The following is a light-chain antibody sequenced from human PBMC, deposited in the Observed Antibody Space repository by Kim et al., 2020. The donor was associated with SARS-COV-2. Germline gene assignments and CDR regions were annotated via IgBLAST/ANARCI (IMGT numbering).Light chain of an antibody. CDR2: SNH. J-gene: IGLJ3*02. V-gene: IGLV1-44*01. CDR1: SSNIGNNA. CDR3: AGWDDSLNGRV. Sequence: GQRVTISCSGSSSNIGNNAVNWYQQLPGTAPKLLIYSNHQRPSGVPDRFSGSKSGTSASLAISGLQSEDEADYYCAGWDDSLNGRVFGGGTKVTVL.